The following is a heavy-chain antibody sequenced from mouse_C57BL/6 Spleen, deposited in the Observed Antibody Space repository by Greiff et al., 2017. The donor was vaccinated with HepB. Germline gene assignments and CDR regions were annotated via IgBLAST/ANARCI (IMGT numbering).Heavy chain of an antibody. CDR1: GFTFSSYA. CDR2: ISDGGSYT. J-gene: IGHJ1*03. Sequence: VQLKESGGGLVKPGGSLKLSCAASGFTFSSYAMSWVRQTPEKRLEWVATISDGGSYTYYTDNVKGRFTISRDNAKNNLYLQMSHLKSEDTAMYYCARPGRRGSWYFDVWGTGTTVTVSS. CDR3: ARPGRRGSWYFDV. D-gene: IGHD3-1*01. V-gene: IGHV5-4*01.